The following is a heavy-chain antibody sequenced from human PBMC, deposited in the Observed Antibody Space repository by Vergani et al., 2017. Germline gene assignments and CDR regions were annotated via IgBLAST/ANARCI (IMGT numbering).Heavy chain of an antibody. CDR1: GFSFRTFS. D-gene: IGHD3-3*01. Sequence: DVDLVESGGGFVQPGGSRRLSCAASGFSFRTFSMFWVRQPPGKGLAWVSKISPDGRTTEYADSVRGRFTISRDNSKNTLYLQMNSLRAEDTAVYYCAKDYDFWSGPALDYWGQGTLVTVSS. J-gene: IGHJ4*02. CDR2: ISPDGRTT. V-gene: IGHV3-74*03. CDR3: AKDYDFWSGPALDY.